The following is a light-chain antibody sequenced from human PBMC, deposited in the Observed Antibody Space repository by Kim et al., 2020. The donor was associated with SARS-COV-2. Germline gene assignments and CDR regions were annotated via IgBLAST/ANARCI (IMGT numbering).Light chain of an antibody. CDR2: GAS. V-gene: IGKV3-15*01. J-gene: IGKJ1*01. CDR1: QSVSSN. Sequence: PGERATLSCRASQSVSSNLAWYQQKPGQAPRLLIYGASTRATGIPARFSGSGSGTEFTLTISSLQSEDFAVYYCQQYNNWPPWTFGQGTKVE. CDR3: QQYNNWPPWT.